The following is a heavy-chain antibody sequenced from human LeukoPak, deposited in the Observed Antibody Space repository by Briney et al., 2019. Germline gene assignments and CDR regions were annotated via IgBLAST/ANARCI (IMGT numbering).Heavy chain of an antibody. Sequence: PGWCLRVPCAASGSTFRSYWRSGVREAAGKGVSWVAIIKKEGRKRYYVDSVKTRFTISRDNAKNSLYLQMNRLRTEDTAVYYCARDRTDYYDSNNPSQRHYYFDYWGQGTLVTVFS. D-gene: IGHD3-22*01. CDR2: IKKEGRKR. CDR3: ARDRTDYYDSNNPSQRHYYFDY. CDR1: GSTFRSYW. J-gene: IGHJ4*02. V-gene: IGHV3-7*01.